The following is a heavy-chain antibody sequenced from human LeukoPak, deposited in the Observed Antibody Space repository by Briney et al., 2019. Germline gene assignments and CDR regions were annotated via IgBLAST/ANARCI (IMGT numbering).Heavy chain of an antibody. D-gene: IGHD6-13*01. CDR1: GYSISSGYY. J-gene: IGHJ5*02. CDR2: IYTSGST. CDR3: ARDQEGVAAAGTFGFRVNWFDP. Sequence: SETLSLTCAVSGYSISSGYYWSWIRQPAGKGLEWIGRIYTSGSTNYNPSLKSRVTISVDTSKNQFSLKLSSVTAVDTAVYYCARDQEGVAAAGTFGFRVNWFDPWGQGTLVTVSS. V-gene: IGHV4-61*02.